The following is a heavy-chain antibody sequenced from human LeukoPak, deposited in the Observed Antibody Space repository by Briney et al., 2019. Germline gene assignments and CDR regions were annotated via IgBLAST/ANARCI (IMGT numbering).Heavy chain of an antibody. Sequence: SETLSLTCAVYGGSFGGYYWSWIRQPPGKGLEWIGEINDSGSSNYIPSLKSRVTISVDTSKNQFSLKLSSVTAADTAVYYCARYSHFWSGYYSFDYWGQGTLVTVSS. CDR2: INDSGSS. D-gene: IGHD3-3*02. J-gene: IGHJ4*02. V-gene: IGHV4-34*01. CDR3: ARYSHFWSGYYSFDY. CDR1: GGSFGGYY.